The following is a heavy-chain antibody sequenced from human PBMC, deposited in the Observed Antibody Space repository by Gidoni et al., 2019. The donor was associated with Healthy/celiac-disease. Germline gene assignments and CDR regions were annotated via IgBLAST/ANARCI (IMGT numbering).Heavy chain of an antibody. CDR1: GFTFRHAW. Sequence: EVQLVESGGCLVKPGGSLRLSCAASGFTFRHAWMSWVRQAPGKGLEWVGRIKSKTDGGTTDYAAPVKGRFTISRDDSKNTLYLQMNSLKTEDTAVYYCTTVKYNWNDALDYWGQGTLVTVSS. J-gene: IGHJ4*02. CDR3: TTVKYNWNDALDY. D-gene: IGHD1-1*01. CDR2: IKSKTDGGTT. V-gene: IGHV3-15*01.